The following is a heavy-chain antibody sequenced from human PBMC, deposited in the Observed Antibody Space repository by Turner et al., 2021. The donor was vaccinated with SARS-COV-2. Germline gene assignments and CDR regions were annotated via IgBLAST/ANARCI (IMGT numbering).Heavy chain of an antibody. CDR2: MNPDSSNT. D-gene: IGHD2-2*01. V-gene: IGHV1-8*03. CDR1: GYTFARYD. Sequence: QVQLVQSGAEVKKPGASVKVSCEASGYTFARYDINWVRQATGQGLEWMGWMNPDSSNTAYAQKFQGRVTITSNTAISTAYMELSSLRSEDTAVYYCARGGYCSSTSCSPYWYFDLWGRGTLVTVSS. CDR3: ARGGYCSSTSCSPYWYFDL. J-gene: IGHJ2*01.